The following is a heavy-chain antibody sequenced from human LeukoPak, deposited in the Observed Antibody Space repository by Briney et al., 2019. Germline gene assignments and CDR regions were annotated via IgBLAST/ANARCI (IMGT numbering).Heavy chain of an antibody. J-gene: IGHJ3*02. Sequence: ASVKVSCKASGGTFSSYAISWVRQAPGQGLEWMGGIIPIFGTANYAQKFQGRVTITADKSASTAYMELSSLRSEDTAVYYCARDYSSSSDENAFDIWGQGTMVTVSS. V-gene: IGHV1-69*06. D-gene: IGHD6-6*01. CDR1: GGTFSSYA. CDR2: IIPIFGTA. CDR3: ARDYSSSSDENAFDI.